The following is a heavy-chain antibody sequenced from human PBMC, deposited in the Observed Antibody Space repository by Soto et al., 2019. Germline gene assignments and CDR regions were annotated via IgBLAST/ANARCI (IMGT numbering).Heavy chain of an antibody. V-gene: IGHV4-31*03. J-gene: IGHJ6*02. CDR2: IYYSGST. Sequence: QVQLQESGPGLVKPSQTLSLTCTVSGGSISSGGYYWSWIRQHPGKGLEWIGYIYYSGSTYYNPSRKGRVTISVDTSKNQSPLKLSSVTAADTAVYYWARVGGVGRVDVWGQGTTVTVSS. CDR3: ARVGGVGRVDV. D-gene: IGHD3-16*01. CDR1: GGSISSGGYY.